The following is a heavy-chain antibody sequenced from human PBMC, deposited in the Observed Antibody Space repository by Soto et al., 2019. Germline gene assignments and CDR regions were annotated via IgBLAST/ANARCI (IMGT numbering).Heavy chain of an antibody. Sequence: GGSLRLSCAASGFTFSSYSMNWVRQAPGKGLEWVSSISSSSSYIYYADSVKGRFTISRDNAKNSLYLQMNSLRAEDTAVYYCARAGTPDDYGDTSLYDAFDIWGQGTMVTVSS. J-gene: IGHJ3*02. CDR1: GFTFSSYS. D-gene: IGHD4-17*01. V-gene: IGHV3-21*01. CDR3: ARAGTPDDYGDTSLYDAFDI. CDR2: ISSSSSYI.